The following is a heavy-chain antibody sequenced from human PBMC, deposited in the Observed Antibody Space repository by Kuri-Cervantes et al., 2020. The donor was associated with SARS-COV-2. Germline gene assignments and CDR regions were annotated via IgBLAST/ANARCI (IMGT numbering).Heavy chain of an antibody. CDR1: GFTFSSYW. CDR2: IKQDGSEK. V-gene: IGHV3-7*01. CDR3: ARDRLRFLEWFSDIDYYYGMDV. J-gene: IGHJ6*02. Sequence: GGSLRLSCAASGFTFSSYWMSWVRQAPGKGLEWVANIKQDGSEKYYVDSVKGRFTISRDNAKNSLYLQMNSLRAEDTAVYYCARDRLRFLEWFSDIDYYYGMDVWGQGTTVTVSS. D-gene: IGHD3-3*01.